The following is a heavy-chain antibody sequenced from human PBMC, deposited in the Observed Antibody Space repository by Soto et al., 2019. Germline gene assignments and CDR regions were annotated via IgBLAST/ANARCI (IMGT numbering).Heavy chain of an antibody. V-gene: IGHV3-74*01. CDR3: ASRASDDSSAPFSDY. J-gene: IGHJ4*02. Sequence: PGGSLRLSCAASGFTFSSYWMHWVRQAPGKGLVWVSRINSDGSSTSYADSVKGRFTISRDNAKNTLYLQMNSLRAEDTAVYYCASRASDDSSAPFSDYWGQGTLVTVSS. D-gene: IGHD3-22*01. CDR1: GFTFSSYW. CDR2: INSDGSST.